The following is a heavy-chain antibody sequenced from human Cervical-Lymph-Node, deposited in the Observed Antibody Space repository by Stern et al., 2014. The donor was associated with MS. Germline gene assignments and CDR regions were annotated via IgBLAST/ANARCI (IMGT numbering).Heavy chain of an antibody. V-gene: IGHV3-33*01. J-gene: IGHJ6*02. D-gene: IGHD6-13*01. CDR3: ARSSSPSPYYYYGMDV. Sequence: VQLVESGGGVVQPGRSLRLSCAASGFTFSSYGMHWVRQAPGKGLEWVAVIWYAGSNKYYADSVKGRFTISRDNSKNTLYLQMNSLRAEDTAVYYCARSSSPSPYYYYGMDVWGQGTTVTVSS. CDR2: IWYAGSNK. CDR1: GFTFSSYG.